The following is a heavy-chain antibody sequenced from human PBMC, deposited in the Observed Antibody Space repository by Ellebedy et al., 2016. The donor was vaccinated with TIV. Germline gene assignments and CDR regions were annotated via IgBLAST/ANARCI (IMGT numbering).Heavy chain of an antibody. D-gene: IGHD6-13*01. CDR1: GFTFSSYV. CDR3: AKCPYSSSCYDAFAI. J-gene: IGHJ3*02. Sequence: GGSLRLXCAASGFTFSSYVMSWVRQAPGKGLEWVSAISSSSGSETYYSDSVKGRFTISRDNSKNTFSLQMNSLRAEDTAVFYCAKCPYSSSCYDAFAIWGQGTMVTVSS. V-gene: IGHV3-23*01. CDR2: ISSSSGSET.